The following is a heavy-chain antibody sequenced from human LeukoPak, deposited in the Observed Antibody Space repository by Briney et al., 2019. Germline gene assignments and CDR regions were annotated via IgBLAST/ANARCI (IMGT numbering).Heavy chain of an antibody. CDR2: ICYSGST. V-gene: IGHV4-59*01. J-gene: IGHJ6*03. CDR3: ARDAGPSNFWSGYYPNYYYYYMDV. Sequence: PSETLSLTCTVSGGSISSYYWSWIRQPPGKGLEWIGYICYSGSTNYNPSLKSRVTISVDASKNQFSLKLSSVTAADTAVYYCARDAGPSNFWSGYYPNYYYYYMDVWGKGTTVTVSS. D-gene: IGHD3-3*01. CDR1: GGSISSYY.